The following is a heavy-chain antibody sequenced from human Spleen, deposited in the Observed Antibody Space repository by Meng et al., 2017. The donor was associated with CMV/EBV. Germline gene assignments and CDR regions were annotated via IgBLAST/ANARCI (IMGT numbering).Heavy chain of an antibody. D-gene: IGHD6-25*01. J-gene: IGHJ5*02. V-gene: IGHV4-4*02. CDR1: GGSISSSNW. CDR3: ARDRGSPGWFDP. Sequence: GSLRLSCAVSGGSISSSNWGSWVRQPPGKGLEWIGEIYHTGSTSYNPSLKSRVTISVDNSKNQFSLKLSSVTAADTAVYYCARDRGSPGWFDPWGQGTLVTVSS. CDR2: IYHTGST.